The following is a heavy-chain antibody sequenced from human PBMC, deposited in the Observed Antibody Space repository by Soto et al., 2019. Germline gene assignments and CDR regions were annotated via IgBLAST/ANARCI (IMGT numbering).Heavy chain of an antibody. CDR2: IYAANSET. J-gene: IGHJ4*02. V-gene: IGHV5-51*01. D-gene: IGHD3-22*01. CDR3: ARGYYYDSSGPYNLDY. Sequence: PGESLKISCEASGYSFSTYWIGWVRQMPGKGLEWVGLIYAANSETRYSPSFQGQVTLSVDKSINTAYLQWSSLKASDTAIYYCARGYYYDSSGPYNLDYWGQGTLVTVSS. CDR1: GYSFSTYW.